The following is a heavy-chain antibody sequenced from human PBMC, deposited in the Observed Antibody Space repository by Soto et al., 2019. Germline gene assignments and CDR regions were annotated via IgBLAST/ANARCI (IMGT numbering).Heavy chain of an antibody. Sequence: EVQLVESGGGLVQPGGSLRLSCAASGFTFSSYWMHWVRQAPGKGLVWVSRINSDGSSTSYADSVKGRFTISRDNAKNTLYLQMNSLRGEDTAVYYCAGWGVVVAASFDYWGQGTLVTVSS. CDR1: GFTFSSYW. CDR3: AGWGVVVAASFDY. V-gene: IGHV3-74*01. J-gene: IGHJ4*02. D-gene: IGHD2-15*01. CDR2: INSDGSST.